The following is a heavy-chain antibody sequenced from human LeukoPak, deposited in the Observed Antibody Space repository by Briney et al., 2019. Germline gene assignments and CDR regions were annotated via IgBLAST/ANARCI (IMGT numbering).Heavy chain of an antibody. CDR3: ARLSYYDFWGGYYIGFDY. J-gene: IGHJ4*02. D-gene: IGHD3-3*01. CDR2: MYYSGST. CDR1: GGSISSSSYY. Sequence: SETLSLTCTVSGGSISSSSYYWGWIRQPPGQGLEWIGSMYYSGSTYYNPSLKSRVTISVDTSNNQFSLKLSSVSAADTAVYYCARLSYYDFWGGYYIGFDYWGQGTLVTVSS. V-gene: IGHV4-39*01.